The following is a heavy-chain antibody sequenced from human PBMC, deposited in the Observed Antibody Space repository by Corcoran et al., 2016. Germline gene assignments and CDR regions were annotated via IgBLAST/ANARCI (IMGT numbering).Heavy chain of an antibody. J-gene: IGHJ6*02. V-gene: IGHV3-15*07. D-gene: IGHD3-10*01. CDR1: GFTFSSYG. CDR2: IKSKTDGGTT. CDR3: TTEWGYYGSGSGYYYYYGMDV. Sequence: VQLVESGGGVVQPGRSLRLSCAASGFTFSSYGMHWVRQAPGKGLEWVGRIKSKTDGGTTDYAAPVKGRFTISRDDSKNTLYLQMNSLTTEDTAVYYCTTEWGYYGSGSGYYYYYGMDVWGQGTTVTVSS.